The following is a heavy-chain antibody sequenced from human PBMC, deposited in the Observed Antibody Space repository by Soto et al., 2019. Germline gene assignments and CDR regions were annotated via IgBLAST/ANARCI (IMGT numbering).Heavy chain of an antibody. V-gene: IGHV3-23*01. Sequence: EVQLLESGGGLVQPGGSLRLSCAASGFTFSSYAMTWVRQAPGKGLEWVSALSGSGVSTYYADSVKGRFTISRDNSKKTLYLQMNSLRAEDTAVYYCAKGGRSKDYYDTSGYYLYYYYAMDVWGQGTTVTVSS. J-gene: IGHJ6*02. CDR3: AKGGRSKDYYDTSGYYLYYYYAMDV. D-gene: IGHD3-22*01. CDR2: LSGSGVST. CDR1: GFTFSSYA.